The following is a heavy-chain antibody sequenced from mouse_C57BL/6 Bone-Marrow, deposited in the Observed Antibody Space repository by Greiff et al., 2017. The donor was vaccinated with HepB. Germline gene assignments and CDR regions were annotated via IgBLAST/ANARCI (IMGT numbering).Heavy chain of an antibody. CDR2: ISDGGSYT. J-gene: IGHJ4*01. CDR3: ASANAITTVVAGAMDY. V-gene: IGHV5-4*03. CDR1: GFTFSSYA. Sequence: DVMLVESGGGLVKPGGSLKLSCAASGFTFSSYAMSWVRQTPEKRLEWVATISDGGSYTYYPDNVKGRFTISRDNAKNNLYLQISHLKSEDTAMYYCASANAITTVVAGAMDYWGQGTSVTVSS. D-gene: IGHD1-1*01.